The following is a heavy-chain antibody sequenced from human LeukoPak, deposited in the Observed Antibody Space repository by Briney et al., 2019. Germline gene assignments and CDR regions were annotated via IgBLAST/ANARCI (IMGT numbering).Heavy chain of an antibody. CDR1: GDSIRSSSYY. V-gene: IGHV4-39*01. D-gene: IGHD3-22*01. CDR2: IYYSGST. CDR3: ARNSTYYYDRSTYSYFDD. Sequence: PSETLSLTCTVSGDSIRSSSYYWGWIRQPPGKGLGWIGSIYYSGSTHYNPSLKSRVTISVDTSKKQLSLKLSSVTAADTAMYYCARNSTYYYDRSTYSYFDDWGQGTLVTVSS. J-gene: IGHJ4*02.